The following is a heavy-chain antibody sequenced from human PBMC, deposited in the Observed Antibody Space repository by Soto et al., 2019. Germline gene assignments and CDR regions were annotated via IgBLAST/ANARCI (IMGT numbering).Heavy chain of an antibody. J-gene: IGHJ4*02. Sequence: GGSLRLSCTASGFTVSSNYMSWVRQAPGKGLEWVSVIYSGGSTYYADSVKGRFTISRDNSKNTLYLQMNSLRAEDTAVYYCARVGYYDSSGYYYWGQGTLVTVSS. CDR3: ARVGYYDSSGYYY. CDR1: GFTVSSNY. V-gene: IGHV3-53*01. CDR2: IYSGGST. D-gene: IGHD3-22*01.